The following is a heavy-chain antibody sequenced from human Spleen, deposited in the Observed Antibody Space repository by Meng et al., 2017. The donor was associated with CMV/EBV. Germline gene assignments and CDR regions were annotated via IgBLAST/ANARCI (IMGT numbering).Heavy chain of an antibody. CDR1: GFSLSTSGVG. CDR2: IYWNDDK. V-gene: IGHV2-5*01. D-gene: IGHD5-24*01. J-gene: IGHJ4*02. Sequence: SGPTLVKPTQTLTLTCTLSGFSLSTSGVGVGWIRQPPGKALEWLALIYWNDDKRYSPSLKSRLTITKDTSKNQVVLTMTNMDPVDTATFFCAHRRQWLHNFDYWGQGTLVTVSS. CDR3: AHRRQWLHNFDY.